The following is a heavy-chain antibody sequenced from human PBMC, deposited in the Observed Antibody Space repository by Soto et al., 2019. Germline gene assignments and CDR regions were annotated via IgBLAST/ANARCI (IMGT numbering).Heavy chain of an antibody. V-gene: IGHV1-18*01. CDR3: AMGDVYGTPSPQDV. CDR1: GYTFTRYG. D-gene: IGHD3-16*01. J-gene: IGHJ6*02. Sequence: QVQLVQSGAEVKNPGASVKVSCKASGYTFTRYGIGWARQAPGQGLEWMGWINTYNGNTNYAQNVQGRVTLTTDTXSSTAYMKRRSLRSNYTAIYYCAMGDVYGTPSPQDVWGQGTKVMVSS. CDR2: INTYNGNT.